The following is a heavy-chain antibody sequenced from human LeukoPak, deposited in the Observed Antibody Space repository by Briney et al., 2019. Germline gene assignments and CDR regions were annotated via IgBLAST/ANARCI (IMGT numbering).Heavy chain of an antibody. CDR2: IYYSGST. J-gene: IGHJ3*02. V-gene: IGHV4-39*01. Sequence: PSETLSLTRTVSGGSISSSSYYWGWIRQPPGKGLEWIGSIYYSGSTYYNPSLKSRVTISVDTSKNQFSLKLSSVTAADTAVYYCARRPLTVVYDAFDIWGQGTMVTVSS. CDR3: ARRPLTVVYDAFDI. D-gene: IGHD2-8*02. CDR1: GGSISSSSYY.